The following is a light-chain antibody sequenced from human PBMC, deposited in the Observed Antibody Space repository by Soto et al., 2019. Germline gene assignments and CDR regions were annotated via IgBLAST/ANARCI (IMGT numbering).Light chain of an antibody. CDR2: GAS. J-gene: IGKJ5*01. CDR1: QSVSSN. V-gene: IGKV3-15*01. Sequence: EVLMTQSPATLSVSPGERATLYCRASQSVSSNLAWYQQKPGQAPRLLIYGASTRANGIPARFSGSGSGTEFTLTISSLQSEDFAFYYCQQYNNWPRITFGQGTRLEIK. CDR3: QQYNNWPRIT.